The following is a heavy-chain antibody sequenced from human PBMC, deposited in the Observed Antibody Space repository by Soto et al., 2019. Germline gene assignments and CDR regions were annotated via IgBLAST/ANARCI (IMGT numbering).Heavy chain of an antibody. D-gene: IGHD3-22*01. J-gene: IGHJ4*02. CDR2: INAGNGNT. CDR3: AATYYYDSRDHS. Sequence: HWVRQAPGQRLEWMGWINAGNGNTKYSQKFQGRVTITRDTSASTAYMELSSLRSEDTAVYYCAATYYYDSRDHSWGQGTLVTVSS. V-gene: IGHV1-3*01.